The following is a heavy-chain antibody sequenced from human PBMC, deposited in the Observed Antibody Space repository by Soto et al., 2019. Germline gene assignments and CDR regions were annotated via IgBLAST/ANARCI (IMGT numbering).Heavy chain of an antibody. J-gene: IGHJ5*02. Sequence: QLQLQESGSGLVKPSQTLSLTCAVSGGSISSGGYSWSWIRQPPGKGLEWIGYIYHSGSTYYNPALKSRVTRSVDRSTNQFSLKLSSVTAADTALYYCARFYGDYTNWFDPWGQGTLVTVSS. V-gene: IGHV4-30-2*01. CDR1: GGSISSGGYS. D-gene: IGHD4-17*01. CDR3: ARFYGDYTNWFDP. CDR2: IYHSGST.